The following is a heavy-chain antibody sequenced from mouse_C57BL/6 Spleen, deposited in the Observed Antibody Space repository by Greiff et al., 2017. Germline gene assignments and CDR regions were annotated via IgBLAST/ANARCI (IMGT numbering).Heavy chain of an antibody. J-gene: IGHJ2*01. Sequence: EVQGVESGGGLVQPGGSMKLSCVASGFTFSNYWMNWVRQSPEKGLEWVAQIRLKSDNYATHYAESVKGRFTISRDDSKSSVYLQMNNLRAEDTGIYYCTGGLRQGDYWGQGTTLTVSS. D-gene: IGHD2-4*01. V-gene: IGHV6-3*01. CDR1: GFTFSNYW. CDR2: IRLKSDNYAT. CDR3: TGGLRQGDY.